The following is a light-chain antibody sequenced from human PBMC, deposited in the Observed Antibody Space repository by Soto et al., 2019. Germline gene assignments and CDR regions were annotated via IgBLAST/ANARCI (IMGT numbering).Light chain of an antibody. CDR1: QSVSSN. Sequence: EIVMTQSPATLSVSPGERATLSCRASQSVSSNLAWYQQKPGQTPKLLIYVASTRPTGIPARFSGSGSETELTLTVSSLQSEDFGVYYCQQYNGWPLTFGGGTKVEFK. CDR3: QQYNGWPLT. CDR2: VAS. V-gene: IGKV3-15*01. J-gene: IGKJ4*01.